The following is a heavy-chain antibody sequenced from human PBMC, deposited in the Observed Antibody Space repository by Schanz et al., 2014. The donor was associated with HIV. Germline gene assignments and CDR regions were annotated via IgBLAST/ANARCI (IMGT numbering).Heavy chain of an antibody. J-gene: IGHJ6*02. D-gene: IGHD3-9*01. CDR2: ISGKNGET. Sequence: QVQLVQSGPEVAQPGASVKVSCKASGYTFSRSAISWVRQAPGQGLEWMGWISGKNGETNYAQNFQGRVTMTTDTSASTTYMELRSLRSDDTAVYYCARTDYDILTGYFLGYYGMDVWGQGTTVTVSS. V-gene: IGHV1-18*01. CDR3: ARTDYDILTGYFLGYYGMDV. CDR1: GYTFSRSA.